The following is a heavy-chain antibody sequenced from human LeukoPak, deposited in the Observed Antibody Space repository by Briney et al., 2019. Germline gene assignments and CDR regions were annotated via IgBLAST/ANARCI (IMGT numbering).Heavy chain of an antibody. CDR3: ARSLGFPIYYFDY. CDR2: ISTNGGST. V-gene: IGHV3-64*01. Sequence: GGSLRLSCVASGFTFCNFAMHWVRQAPGKRLEDVSVISTNGGSTYYANSVKGRFTISRDNSKNTLYFQMGSLRAEDMAVYYCARSLGFPIYYFDYWGQGTLVTVSS. D-gene: IGHD7-27*01. J-gene: IGHJ4*02. CDR1: GFTFCNFA.